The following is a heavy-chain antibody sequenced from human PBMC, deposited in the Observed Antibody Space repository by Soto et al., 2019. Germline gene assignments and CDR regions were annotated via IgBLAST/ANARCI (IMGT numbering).Heavy chain of an antibody. CDR1: GDSISGYY. D-gene: IGHD6-13*01. V-gene: IGHV4-59*01. CDR2: IYYRGST. Sequence: SETLSLTCTVSGDSISGYYWSWIRQAPGKGLEYIGYIYYRGSTNYNPSLKSRVTMSVDTSKNRFSLKVNSVTAADTAVYFCARQQLLPFYYALDVWGQGTTVTVS. J-gene: IGHJ6*02. CDR3: ARQQLLPFYYALDV.